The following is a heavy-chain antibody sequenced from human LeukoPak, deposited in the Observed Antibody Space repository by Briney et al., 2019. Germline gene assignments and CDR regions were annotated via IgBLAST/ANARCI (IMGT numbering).Heavy chain of an antibody. CDR3: AKTRSYYGSGSSMYYFDY. Sequence: GGSLRLSCAASGFIFSSYAMSWVRQAPGKGLEWVSTFSGSGSTYYADSVKGRVTISRDNSKTTLSLQMKSLRAEDTAIYYCAKTRSYYGSGSSMYYFDYWGQGTLVTVSS. CDR1: GFIFSSYA. D-gene: IGHD3-10*01. CDR2: FSGSGST. V-gene: IGHV3-23*01. J-gene: IGHJ4*02.